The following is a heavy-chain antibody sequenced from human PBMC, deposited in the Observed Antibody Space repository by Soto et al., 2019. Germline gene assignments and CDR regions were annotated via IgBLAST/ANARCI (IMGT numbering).Heavy chain of an antibody. V-gene: IGHV4-39*01. J-gene: IGHJ4*02. CDR1: GGSISSSPYY. CDR3: ARHGPLTNNWNQLNC. D-gene: IGHD1-1*01. Sequence: QLQLQESGPGLVKPSETLSLTCTVSGGSISSSPYYWAWILQPPGKGLQWIGNIYYNGNTFYNPSLRSRVTISIDTSKSQFSLGLSSVTASDTAVYYCARHGPLTNNWNQLNCWGQGTLVTVSS. CDR2: IYYNGNT.